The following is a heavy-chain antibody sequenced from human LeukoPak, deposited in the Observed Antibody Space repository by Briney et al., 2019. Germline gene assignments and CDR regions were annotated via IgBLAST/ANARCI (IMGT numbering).Heavy chain of an antibody. Sequence: GGSLRLSCAASGFTISSHALSWVRQAPGQGPEWVSSIGDTGDSTNYADAVKGRFTMSRDKSKNTLYLQMNSLRADDTAVYYCARSRPSIAVAGTDYWGQGTLGTVSS. CDR3: ARSRPSIAVAGTDY. J-gene: IGHJ4*02. CDR1: GFTISSHA. D-gene: IGHD6-19*01. CDR2: IGDTGDST. V-gene: IGHV3-23*01.